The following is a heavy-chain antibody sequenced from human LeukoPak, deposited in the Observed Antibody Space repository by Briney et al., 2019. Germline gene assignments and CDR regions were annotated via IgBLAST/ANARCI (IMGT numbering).Heavy chain of an antibody. V-gene: IGHV3-30*02. Sequence: PGGSLRLSCAASGFTFSSYDMHWVRQAPGKGLEWVAFIRYDGSNKYYADSVKGRFTISRDNSKNTLYLQMNSLRAEDTAVYYCARPRNRYNWNYGHFDYWGQGTLVTVSS. CDR1: GFTFSSYD. J-gene: IGHJ4*02. CDR3: ARPRNRYNWNYGHFDY. D-gene: IGHD1-7*01. CDR2: IRYDGSNK.